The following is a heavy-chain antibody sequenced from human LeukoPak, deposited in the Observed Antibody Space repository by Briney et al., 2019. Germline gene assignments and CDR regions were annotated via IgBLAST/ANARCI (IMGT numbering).Heavy chain of an antibody. D-gene: IGHD6-13*01. CDR1: GYTFTSYD. CDR2: MNPNSGNT. CDR3: ARGRDSSSWYGDN. V-gene: IGHV1-8*02. Sequence: ASVKVSCKSSGYTFTSYDINWVRQATGQGLEWMGWMNPNSGNTGYAQKFQGRVIMTRNTSISTAYMGLSSLRSEDTAVYYCARGRDSSSWYGDNWGQGTLVTVSS. J-gene: IGHJ4*02.